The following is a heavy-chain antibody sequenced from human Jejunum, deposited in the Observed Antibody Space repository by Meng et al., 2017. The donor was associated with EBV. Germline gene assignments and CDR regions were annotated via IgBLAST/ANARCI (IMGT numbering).Heavy chain of an antibody. V-gene: IGHV4-30-2*01. J-gene: IGHJ4*02. CDR3: ARGGPDFGDYVPFDY. Sequence: QVWLQEFGSVLVKPSQTLSLTCAVSGYSITRGAYLWCWIRQPPGKGLEWIGNIYHIGSTYYNPSLKSRVTISVDRSKNQFSLKLTSVTAADTAVYYCARGGPDFGDYVPFDYWGQGTLVTVSS. CDR2: IYHIGST. D-gene: IGHD4-17*01. CDR1: GYSITRGAYL.